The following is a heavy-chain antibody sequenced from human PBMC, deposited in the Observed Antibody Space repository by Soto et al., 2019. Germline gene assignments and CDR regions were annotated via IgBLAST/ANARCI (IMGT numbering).Heavy chain of an antibody. D-gene: IGHD2-2*01. CDR3: ARGPSSLTRFDY. J-gene: IGHJ4*02. V-gene: IGHV3-30-3*01. CDR1: VFTFSSYA. Sequence: PGWSLRLSCAASVFTFSSYAMHWVRQAPGKGLEWVAVISHDGSNKYYADSVKGRFTIPRDNSKNTLYLQMNSLRAEDTAVYYCARGPSSLTRFDYWGQGTLVTVSS. CDR2: ISHDGSNK.